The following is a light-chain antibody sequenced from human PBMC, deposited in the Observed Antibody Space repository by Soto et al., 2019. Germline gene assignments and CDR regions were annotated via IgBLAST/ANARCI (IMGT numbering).Light chain of an antibody. V-gene: IGKV3-11*01. J-gene: IGKJ4*01. CDR3: QQRSNWPPVT. CDR1: QSVSNY. CDR2: DAS. Sequence: DIVMTQSPANLSVSPGERATLSCRASQSVSNYLAWYQQKPGQAPRLLIYDASNRASGIPARFSGSGSGTDFTLTISSLDPEDFAVYYCQQRSNWPPVTFGGGTKVDI.